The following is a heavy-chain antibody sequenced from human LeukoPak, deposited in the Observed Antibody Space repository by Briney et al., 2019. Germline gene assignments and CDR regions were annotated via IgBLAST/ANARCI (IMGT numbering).Heavy chain of an antibody. CDR3: AREWATVVTSGWFDP. CDR1: GGSISSGGYS. Sequence: PSETLSLTCAVSGGSISSGGYSWSWIRQPPGKGLEWIGYIYYSGSTYYNPSLKSRVTISVDTSKNQFSLKLSSVTAADTAVYYCAREWATVVTSGWFDPWGQGTLVTVSS. D-gene: IGHD4-23*01. J-gene: IGHJ5*02. CDR2: IYYSGST. V-gene: IGHV4-30-4*07.